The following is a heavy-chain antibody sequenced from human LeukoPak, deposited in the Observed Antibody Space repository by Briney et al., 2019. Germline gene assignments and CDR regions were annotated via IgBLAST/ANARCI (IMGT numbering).Heavy chain of an antibody. CDR2: IHTSGND. Sequence: NPSETLSLTCTVSGGSISTYYWSWIRQPAGKGLEWIGRIHTSGNDDYNPSLKSRVTMTVDTSKNQISLKVRSVTAADTAVYYCATPSTGGRFDPWGQGTLVTVSS. J-gene: IGHJ5*02. V-gene: IGHV4-4*07. CDR3: ATPSTGGRFDP. CDR1: GGSISTYY. D-gene: IGHD1-14*01.